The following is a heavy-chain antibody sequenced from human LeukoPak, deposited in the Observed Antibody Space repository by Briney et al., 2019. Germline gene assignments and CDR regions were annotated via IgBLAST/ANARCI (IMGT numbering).Heavy chain of an antibody. V-gene: IGHV3-23*01. CDR2: ISGSGGST. Sequence: GGSLRLSCAASGFTFGSYAMSGVRQAPVKGLEWVSAISGSGGSTYYADSVKGRFTISRDNSKNTLCLQMNSLRAEDTAVYYCARLTSIIGLGGPNYWGQGTLVTVSS. CDR3: ARLTSIIGLGGPNY. D-gene: IGHD3-16*01. J-gene: IGHJ4*02. CDR1: GFTFGSYA.